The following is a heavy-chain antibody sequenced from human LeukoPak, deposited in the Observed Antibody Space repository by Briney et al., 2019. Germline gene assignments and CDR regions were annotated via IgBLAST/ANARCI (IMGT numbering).Heavy chain of an antibody. CDR1: GGSISSYY. CDR3: ARGRVLSAVNY. J-gene: IGHJ4*02. CDR2: IYYSGST. Sequence: KPSETLSLTCTVSGGSISSYYWSWIRQPPGKGLEWIGYIYYSGSTNYNPSLKSRVTISVDTSKNQFSLKLSSVTAADTAVYYCARGRVLSAVNYWGQGTLVTVSS. V-gene: IGHV4-59*12. D-gene: IGHD3-10*01.